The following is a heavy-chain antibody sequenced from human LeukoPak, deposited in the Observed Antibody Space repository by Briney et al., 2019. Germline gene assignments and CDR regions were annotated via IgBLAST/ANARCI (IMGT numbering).Heavy chain of an antibody. J-gene: IGHJ4*02. CDR2: IYYSGST. CDR3: ARNRGPVTTYYFDY. CDR1: GGSISSGGYY. Sequence: PSQTLSLTCTVSGGSISSGGYYWSWIRQHPGKGLEWIGYIYYSGSTYYNPSLKSRVTISVDTSKNQFSLKLSSVTAADTAVYYCARNRGPVTTYYFDYWGQGTLVTVSS. D-gene: IGHD4-17*01. V-gene: IGHV4-31*03.